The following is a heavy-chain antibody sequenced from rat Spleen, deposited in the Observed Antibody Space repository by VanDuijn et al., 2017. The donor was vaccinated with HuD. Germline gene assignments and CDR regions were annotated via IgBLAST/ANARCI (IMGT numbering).Heavy chain of an antibody. D-gene: IGHD3-4*01. CDR2: ISYSGST. CDR1: GYSITSNY. Sequence: EVQLQESGPGLVKTSQSLSLTCSVTGYSITSNYWGWIRKFPGNKMEWMGYISYSGSTSYNPSLKSRISISRDTSKNQFFLQVNSVTTEDTATFYCAKTNNPYFYIMDAWGQGASVTVSS. CDR3: AKTNNPYFYIMDA. J-gene: IGHJ4*01. V-gene: IGHV3-1*01.